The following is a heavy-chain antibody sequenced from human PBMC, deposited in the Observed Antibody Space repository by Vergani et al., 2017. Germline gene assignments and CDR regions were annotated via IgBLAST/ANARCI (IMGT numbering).Heavy chain of an antibody. CDR1: GFTFSSYA. Sequence: EVQLLESGGGLVQPGGSLRLSCAASGFTFSSYAMRWVRQAPGKGLEWVSAISGSGGSTYYADSVKGRFTISRDNSKNTLYLQMNSLGAEDTAVYYCAKDQSVVPAATPHWGQGTLVTVSS. CDR2: ISGSGGST. J-gene: IGHJ4*02. D-gene: IGHD2-2*01. V-gene: IGHV3-23*01. CDR3: AKDQSVVPAATPH.